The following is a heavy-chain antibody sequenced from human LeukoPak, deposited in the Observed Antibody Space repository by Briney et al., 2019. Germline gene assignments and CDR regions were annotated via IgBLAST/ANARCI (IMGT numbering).Heavy chain of an antibody. V-gene: IGHV4-38-2*02. CDR2: FHYSGST. CDR1: GYSISSAYY. D-gene: IGHD6-19*01. Sequence: SETLSLTCTVSGYSISSAYYWGWIRQSPGKGLEWIGSFHYSGSTSYNPSLKSRVTISVDSSKNQFSLRLSSVTAADTAVYYCARYDVGWYYFDYWGQGTLVTVSS. CDR3: ARYDVGWYYFDY. J-gene: IGHJ4*02.